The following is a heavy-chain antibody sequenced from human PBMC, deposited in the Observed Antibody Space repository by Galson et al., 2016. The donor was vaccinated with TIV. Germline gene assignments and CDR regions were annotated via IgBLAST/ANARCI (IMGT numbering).Heavy chain of an antibody. CDR3: ASPHSGSYYFVD. Sequence: SVKVSCKASGYTFTRYYIHWVRQAAGQGLEWMGIIDPSNGGTTYAQKFQGRLTLTRDTSTSTVYFELSSLTSEDTALYYCASPHSGSYYFVDWGQGTLVTVSS. V-gene: IGHV1-46*03. D-gene: IGHD3-10*01. CDR2: IDPSNGGT. J-gene: IGHJ4*02. CDR1: GYTFTRYY.